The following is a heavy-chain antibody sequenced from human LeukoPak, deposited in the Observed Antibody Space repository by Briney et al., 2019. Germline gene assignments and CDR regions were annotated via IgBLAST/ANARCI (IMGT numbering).Heavy chain of an antibody. J-gene: IGHJ4*02. Sequence: GGSLRLSCAASGFTFSSYGMHWVRQAPGKGLGWVAVISYDGSNKYYADSVKGRFTISRDNSKNTLYLQMNSLRAEETAVYYCAKVRTGHYFDYWGQGTLVTVSS. CDR3: AKVRTGHYFDY. V-gene: IGHV3-30*18. CDR2: ISYDGSNK. D-gene: IGHD1-1*01. CDR1: GFTFSSYG.